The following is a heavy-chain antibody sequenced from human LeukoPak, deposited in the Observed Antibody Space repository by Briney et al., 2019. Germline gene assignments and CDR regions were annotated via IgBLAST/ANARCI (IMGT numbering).Heavy chain of an antibody. V-gene: IGHV2-5*02. J-gene: IGHJ3*01. CDR3: AHRDLYCSSASCYSADAFDL. D-gene: IGHD2-2*02. Sequence: SGPTLVNHPETLTLTCTFSGFSLRTSGVGVGWIRQPPVKALEWLPLIYWADVKRYSPSLKSRLTNTKDTSKNQVVLTMTNMDPVDTATYYCAHRDLYCSSASCYSADAFDLWGQGTMVTVSS. CDR2: IYWADVK. CDR1: GFSLRTSGVG.